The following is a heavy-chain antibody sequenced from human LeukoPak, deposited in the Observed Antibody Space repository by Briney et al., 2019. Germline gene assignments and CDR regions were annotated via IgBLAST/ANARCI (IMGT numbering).Heavy chain of an antibody. CDR3: ARGATSPTIRDAFDI. D-gene: IGHD5-24*01. J-gene: IGHJ3*02. V-gene: IGHV4-61*08. CDR1: GGSISSGDYY. Sequence: SETLSLTCNVSGGSISSGDYYWSWIRQPPGKGLEWIGYIYYSGSTNYNPSLKSRVTISEDTSKNQFSLKLSSVTAADTAVYYCARGATSPTIRDAFDIWGQGTMVTVSS. CDR2: IYYSGST.